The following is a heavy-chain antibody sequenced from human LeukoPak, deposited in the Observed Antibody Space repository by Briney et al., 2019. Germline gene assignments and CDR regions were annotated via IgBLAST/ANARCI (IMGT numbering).Heavy chain of an antibody. J-gene: IGHJ1*01. V-gene: IGHV4-34*01. CDR1: GGSFSDYY. CDR2: INHSGST. Sequence: KPSETLSLTCAVYGGSFSDYYWSWMRQPPGKRLEWIGEINHSGSTNYNPSLKSRVTISVDTSKNQFSLKLSSATAADTAVYYCAYSSGYQQHWGQGTLVTVSS. CDR3: AYSSGYQQH. D-gene: IGHD3-22*01.